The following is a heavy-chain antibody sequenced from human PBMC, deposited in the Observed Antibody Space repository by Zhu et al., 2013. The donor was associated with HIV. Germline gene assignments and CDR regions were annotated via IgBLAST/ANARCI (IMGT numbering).Heavy chain of an antibody. CDR2: IIPIFGTA. V-gene: IGHV1-69*01. CDR1: GGTFSSYA. Sequence: QVQLVQSGAEVKKPGSSVKVSCKASGGTFSSYAISWVRQAPGQGLEWMGGIIPIFGTANYAQKFQGRVTITADESTSTAYMELSSLRSEDTAVYYCARDPPEGQLVDSNWFDPVGQGTLVTVSS. D-gene: IGHD6-6*01. CDR3: ARDPPEGQLVDSNWFDP. J-gene: IGHJ5*02.